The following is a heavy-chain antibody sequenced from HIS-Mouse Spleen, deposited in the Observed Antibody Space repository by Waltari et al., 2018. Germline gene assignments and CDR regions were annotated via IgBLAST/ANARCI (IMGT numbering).Heavy chain of an antibody. D-gene: IGHD3-3*01. CDR2: MNQNSGKP. CDR1: GYTFTSYD. V-gene: IGHV1-8*01. CDR3: ARVYYDFWSGYYY. Sequence: QVQLVQSGAEVKKPGASVKVSCKASGYTFTSYDINWVRRATGQGLEWMGWMNQNSGKPGYAQKYQGRVTMTRNTSIRTAYMELSSLRSEDTAVYYCARVYYDFWSGYYYWGQGTLVTVSS. J-gene: IGHJ4*02.